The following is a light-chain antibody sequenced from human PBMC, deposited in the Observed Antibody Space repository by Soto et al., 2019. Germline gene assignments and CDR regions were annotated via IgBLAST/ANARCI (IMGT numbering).Light chain of an antibody. Sequence: EILLTQSPGTLSFSPGERATLACRASQSVSSRYFAWYQQKPGQAPRLLIYGASRRATGIPDRFSGSGSGTDFTLTISRLEPEDFAVYFCQLYGSSPRFTFGPGTRVDIK. CDR1: QSVSSRY. CDR2: GAS. V-gene: IGKV3-20*01. J-gene: IGKJ3*01. CDR3: QLYGSSPRFT.